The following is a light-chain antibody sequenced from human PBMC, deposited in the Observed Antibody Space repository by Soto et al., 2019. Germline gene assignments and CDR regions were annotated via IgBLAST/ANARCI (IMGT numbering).Light chain of an antibody. J-gene: IGLJ1*01. CDR3: SSYTGGNPSYV. CDR1: SSDVGGYDY. Sequence: QSVLTQPPSASGSPGQSVTISCTGTSSDVGGYDYVSWYQQHPGKAPKLMIYEVTIRPSGVSDRFSGSKSGTTASLTVSGLQAEDEADYYCSSYTGGNPSYVFGTGTKVTLL. CDR2: EVT. V-gene: IGLV2-8*01.